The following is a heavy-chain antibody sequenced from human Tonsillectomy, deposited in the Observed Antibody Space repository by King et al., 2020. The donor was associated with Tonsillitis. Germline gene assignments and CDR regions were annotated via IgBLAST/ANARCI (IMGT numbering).Heavy chain of an antibody. CDR2: IYSGNRT. V-gene: IGHV3-53*04. Sequence: EVQLVESGGGLVQPGGSLRLSCAGSGFSVSTHYMSWVRQAPGKGLEWVSVIYSGNRTYYADPVKGRFTISRHNSKNTLYLQMNSLRPEDTAVYYCARAGYDDFWSGYYNWGQGTLVTVSS. D-gene: IGHD3-3*01. CDR1: GFSVSTHY. CDR3: ARAGYDDFWSGYYN. J-gene: IGHJ4*02.